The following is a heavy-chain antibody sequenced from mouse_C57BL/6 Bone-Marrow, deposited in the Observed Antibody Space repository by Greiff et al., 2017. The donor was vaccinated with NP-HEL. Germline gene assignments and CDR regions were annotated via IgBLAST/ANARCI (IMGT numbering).Heavy chain of an antibody. CDR1: GYSFTSYY. J-gene: IGHJ4*01. V-gene: IGHV1-66*01. CDR2: IYPGSGNT. Sequence: QVQLKESGPELVKPGASVKISCKASGYSFTSYYIHWVKQRPGQGLEWIGWIYPGSGNTKYNEKFKGKATLTADTSSSTAYMQLSSLTSEDSAVYYCARLLPYYYAMDYWGQGTSVTVSS. D-gene: IGHD2-3*01. CDR3: ARLLPYYYAMDY.